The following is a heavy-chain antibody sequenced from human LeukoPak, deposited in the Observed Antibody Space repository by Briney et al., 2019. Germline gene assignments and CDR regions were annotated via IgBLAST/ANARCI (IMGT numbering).Heavy chain of an antibody. D-gene: IGHD7-27*01. CDR2: INPSSGGT. CDR3: ARGGYGKLGIRLLYGD. Sequence: ASVKVSCKASGYTFTGYYMHWVRQAPGQGLEWMGWINPSSGGTNYAQKFQGRVTMTRDTSISTAYMELSRLRSDDTAVYYCARGGYGKLGIRLLYGDWGQGTLVTVSS. J-gene: IGHJ4*02. V-gene: IGHV1-2*02. CDR1: GYTFTGYY.